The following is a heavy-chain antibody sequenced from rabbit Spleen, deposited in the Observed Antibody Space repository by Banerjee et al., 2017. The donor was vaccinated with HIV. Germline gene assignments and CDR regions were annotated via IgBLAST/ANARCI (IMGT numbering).Heavy chain of an antibody. CDR2: IAGGSSAFS. J-gene: IGHJ6*01. V-gene: IGHV1S45*01. CDR1: GFSFSSSYY. Sequence: QEQLEESGGGLVQPGGSLTLTCTASGFSFSSSYYMCWVRQAPGKGLEWIACIAGGSSAFSYSATGAKGRFTCSKTSSTTVTLQMTSLTAADTATYFCARDSGSSFSSYGMDLWAPGTLVTVS. D-gene: IGHD8-1*01. CDR3: ARDSGSSFSSYGMDL.